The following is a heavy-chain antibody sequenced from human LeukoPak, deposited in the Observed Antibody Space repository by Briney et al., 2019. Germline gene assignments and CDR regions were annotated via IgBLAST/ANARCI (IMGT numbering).Heavy chain of an antibody. CDR1: GYTFNTYW. J-gene: IGHJ5*02. CDR3: ARLRTTRGPVTVTPSYPDSPNWFDP. V-gene: IGHV5-51*01. CDR2: INPSDSDT. D-gene: IGHD4-17*01. Sequence: GESLKISCKGSGYTFNTYWIGWVRQMPGKGLEWMGIINPSDSDTTYSPSFQGQVTISADRSISTAYLQWSSLKASDAAIYYCARLRTTRGPVTVTPSYPDSPNWFDPWGQGTLVTVSS.